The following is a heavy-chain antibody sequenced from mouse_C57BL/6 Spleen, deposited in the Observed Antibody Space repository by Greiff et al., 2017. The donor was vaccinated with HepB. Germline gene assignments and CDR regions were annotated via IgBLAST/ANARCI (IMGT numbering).Heavy chain of an antibody. Sequence: EVMLVESVAELVRPGASVKLSCTASGFNIKNTYMHWVKQRPEQGLEWIGRIDPANGNTKYAPKFQGKATITADTSSNTAYLQLSSLTSEDTAIYFCSYSYDYDTWFAYWGQGTLVTVSA. J-gene: IGHJ3*01. CDR3: SYSYDYDTWFAY. D-gene: IGHD2-4*01. V-gene: IGHV14-3*01. CDR1: GFNIKNTY. CDR2: IDPANGNT.